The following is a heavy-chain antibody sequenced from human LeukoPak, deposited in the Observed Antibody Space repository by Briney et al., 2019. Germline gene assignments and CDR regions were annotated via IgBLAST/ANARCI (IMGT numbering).Heavy chain of an antibody. CDR3: ARYKEGGTHPFDS. D-gene: IGHD1-14*01. V-gene: IGHV4-59*08. CDR2: IFHTGST. Sequence: PSETLSLTCSISGGSISTYYWSWIRQPPGKGLEWIAHIFHTGSTSYNPSLKSRVTISVDTSKNQFSLKLTSVTAADTAVSYCARYKEGGTHPFDSWGQGTLVTVSS. J-gene: IGHJ4*02. CDR1: GGSISTYY.